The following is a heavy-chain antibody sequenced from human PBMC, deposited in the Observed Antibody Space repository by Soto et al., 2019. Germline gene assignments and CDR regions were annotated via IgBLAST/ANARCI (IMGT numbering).Heavy chain of an antibody. Sequence: QVQLVQSGAEVKKPGSSVKVSCKASGGTFSSYTISWVRQAPGQGLEWMGRIIPILGIANYAQKFQGRVTITADKSTSTAYMELSSLRSEDTAVYYCARDLRRRELVRGYSYGEKSDYWGQGTLVTVSS. CDR2: IIPILGIA. D-gene: IGHD5-18*01. J-gene: IGHJ4*02. V-gene: IGHV1-69*08. CDR3: ARDLRRRELVRGYSYGEKSDY. CDR1: GGTFSSYT.